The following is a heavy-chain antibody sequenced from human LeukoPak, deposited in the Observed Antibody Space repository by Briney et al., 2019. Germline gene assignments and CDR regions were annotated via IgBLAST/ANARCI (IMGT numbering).Heavy chain of an antibody. D-gene: IGHD5-18*01. Sequence: KSSETLSLTCTVSGGSISSYYWSWIRQPPGKGLEWIGYIYYSGSTNYNPSLKSRVTISVDTSKNQFSLKLNFVTAADTAVYYCARDRGGYTYSHDYWGQGTLVTVSS. V-gene: IGHV4-59*12. CDR1: GGSISSYY. CDR3: ARDRGGYTYSHDY. CDR2: IYYSGST. J-gene: IGHJ4*02.